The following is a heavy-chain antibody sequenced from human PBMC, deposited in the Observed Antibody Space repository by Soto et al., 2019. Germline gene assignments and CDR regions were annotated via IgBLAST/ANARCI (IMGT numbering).Heavy chain of an antibody. D-gene: IGHD3-22*01. CDR2: IRDKTSSYTT. V-gene: IGHV3-72*01. J-gene: IGHJ4*02. CDR1: GFTFSDYY. Sequence: GGSLRLSCAASGFTFSDYYMDWVRQAPGKGLEWVGRIRDKTSSYTTQYAASLKGRVTISGDESKNSLYLQMNSLETEDTAIDSCASSIRDRRGHHNFDYWGQGTLVTVS. CDR3: ASSIRDRRGHHNFDY.